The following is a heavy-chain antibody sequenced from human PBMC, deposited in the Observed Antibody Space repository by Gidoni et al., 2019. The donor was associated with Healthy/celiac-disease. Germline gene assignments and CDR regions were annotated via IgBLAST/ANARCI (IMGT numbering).Heavy chain of an antibody. CDR3: ARSYYYGSGREYYFDY. CDR2: IIPIFGTA. J-gene: IGHJ4*02. D-gene: IGHD3-10*01. CDR1: DGTFSSYA. V-gene: IGHV1-69*01. Sequence: QVQPVPSGAAVKKPGSSGKVSCKAADGTFSSYAISWVRQAPGQGLEWMGGIIPIFGTANYAQKFQGRVTITADESTSTAYMELSSLRSEDTAVYYCARSYYYGSGREYYFDYWGQGTLVTVSS.